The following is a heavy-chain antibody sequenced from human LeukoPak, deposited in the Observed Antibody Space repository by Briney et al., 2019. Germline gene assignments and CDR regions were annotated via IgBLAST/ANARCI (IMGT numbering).Heavy chain of an antibody. V-gene: IGHV3-21*01. CDR1: GFPFSSYS. CDR3: AREGGYCYGASCRFFDS. CDR2: INTRSYI. Sequence: GGSLRLSCAASGFPFSSYSMNWVRQAPGKGLEWVSSINTRSYIYSADSVKGRFTISRDNDKNSVYLQMNSLRAEDTAVYYCAREGGYCYGASCRFFDSWGQGTLLTVSS. D-gene: IGHD2-15*01. J-gene: IGHJ4*02.